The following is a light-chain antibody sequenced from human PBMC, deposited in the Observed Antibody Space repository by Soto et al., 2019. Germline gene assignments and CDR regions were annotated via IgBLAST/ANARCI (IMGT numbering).Light chain of an antibody. Sequence: ETVMTQSPATLSVSPGERATLSCRASESVSSHLAWYQQIPGQAPRLLIYGASTRATGIPARFSGSGSGTEFTLTISSLQSEDFADYFCQQYDRAPMWTFGQGTKVEIK. CDR2: GAS. V-gene: IGKV3-15*01. CDR3: QQYDRAPMWT. CDR1: ESVSSH. J-gene: IGKJ1*01.